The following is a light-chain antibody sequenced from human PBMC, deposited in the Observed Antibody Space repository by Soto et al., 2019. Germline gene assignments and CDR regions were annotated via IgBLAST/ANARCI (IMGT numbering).Light chain of an antibody. V-gene: IGLV2-14*01. CDR3: NSYTTANAYV. J-gene: IGLJ1*01. CDR2: DVT. CDR1: SSDIDEYKY. Sequence: QSVLTQPASVSGSPGQSITISCSGSSSDIDEYKYVSWYQQHPGKAPKLMIYDVTNRPSGVSDRFSGSKSGSTASLFISGLHAEDEADYYCNSYTTANAYVFGSGTKVTVL.